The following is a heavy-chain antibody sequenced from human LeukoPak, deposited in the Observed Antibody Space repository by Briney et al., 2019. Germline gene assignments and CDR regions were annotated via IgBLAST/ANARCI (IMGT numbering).Heavy chain of an antibody. Sequence: GASVKVSCKASGYTFTSYGISWVRQAPGQGLEWMGWISAYNGNTNYAQKPQGRVTMTTDTSTSTAYMELRSLRSDDTAVYYCARDPRRVVPAAMNFDYWGQGTLVTVSS. D-gene: IGHD2-2*01. J-gene: IGHJ4*02. V-gene: IGHV1-18*04. CDR2: ISAYNGNT. CDR3: ARDPRRVVPAAMNFDY. CDR1: GYTFTSYG.